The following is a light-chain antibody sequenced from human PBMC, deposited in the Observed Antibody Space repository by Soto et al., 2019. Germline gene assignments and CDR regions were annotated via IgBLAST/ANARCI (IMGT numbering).Light chain of an antibody. V-gene: IGLV2-11*01. J-gene: IGLJ1*01. CDR3: QSSDSSLSAFHV. CDR2: DVS. Sequence: QSALTQPRSVSGSPGQSVTISCTGTSSDVGGYDFVSWYQQHPGKAPKLMISDVSKRPSGVPDRFSGSKSGNTAALPISGLQAEDEDAYYCQSSDSSLSAFHVFGTGTKVTVL. CDR1: SSDVGGYDF.